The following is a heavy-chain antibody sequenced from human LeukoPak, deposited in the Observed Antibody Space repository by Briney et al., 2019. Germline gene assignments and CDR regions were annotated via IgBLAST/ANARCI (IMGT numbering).Heavy chain of an antibody. J-gene: IGHJ4*02. CDR1: GSSIRGYV. D-gene: IGHD5-24*01. Sequence: SETLSLTFTVSGSSIRGYVWSWIRKPPGKGLEWIGSLYHSGSTNYNPALTSRVTISVDTSKNQFSLKLSSVTAADTAVYYCARGRWLQLPDYWGQGTLGTVSS. CDR2: LYHSGST. CDR3: ARGRWLQLPDY. V-gene: IGHV4-59*01.